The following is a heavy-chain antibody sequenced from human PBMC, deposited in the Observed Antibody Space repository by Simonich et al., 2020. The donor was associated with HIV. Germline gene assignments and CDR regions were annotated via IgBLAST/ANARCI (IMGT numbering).Heavy chain of an antibody. D-gene: IGHD7-27*01. Sequence: QLQLQESGPGLVKPSETLSLTCTVSGGSISSSSYYWDWFRQPPGKGLEWIGSIYYSGSTYYNPSLKSRVTISVDTSKNQFSLKLSSVTAADTAVYYCARMNWANDPFDYWGQGTLVTVSS. CDR2: IYYSGST. V-gene: IGHV4-39*01. J-gene: IGHJ4*02. CDR3: ARMNWANDPFDY. CDR1: GGSISSSSYY.